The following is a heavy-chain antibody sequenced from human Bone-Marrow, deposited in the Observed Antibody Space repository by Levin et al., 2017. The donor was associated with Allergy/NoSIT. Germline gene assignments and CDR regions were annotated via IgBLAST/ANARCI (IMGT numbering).Heavy chain of an antibody. V-gene: IGHV3-7*04. CDR3: ARFPDY. CDR2: IKQDGSET. J-gene: IGHJ4*02. CDR1: GFSFSSYW. Sequence: GGSLRLSCAASGFSFSSYWMTWVRQAPGKGLEWVANIKQDGSETYYVDSVRGRFTISRDNAKNSLFLQMNSLRVEDTAVYYCARFPDYWAQGTLATVSS.